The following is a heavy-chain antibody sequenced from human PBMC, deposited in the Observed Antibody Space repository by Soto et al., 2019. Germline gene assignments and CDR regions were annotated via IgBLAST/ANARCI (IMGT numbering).Heavy chain of an antibody. CDR3: VKDSESGVSFGGTCFEY. V-gene: IGHV3-30*18. J-gene: IGHJ4*02. Sequence: GGTLRLSCAASGFTFSSYSMHWVLPTPSTGMEWVSVISYDGSNTYYADSVKGRFIISRDNCKNTLYLQMNSLRAEDTAVYYCVKDSESGVSFGGTCFEYWGQGTLVTVSS. D-gene: IGHD3-10*01. CDR1: GFTFSSYS. CDR2: ISYDGSNT.